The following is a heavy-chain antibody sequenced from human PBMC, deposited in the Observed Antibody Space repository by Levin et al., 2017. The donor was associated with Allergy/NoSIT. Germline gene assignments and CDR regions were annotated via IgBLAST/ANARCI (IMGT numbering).Heavy chain of an antibody. CDR2: VNHSGST. D-gene: IGHD6-19*01. V-gene: IGHV4-34*01. CDR3: ARGLGQSSGWYAYFDR. Sequence: SETLSLTCAVYGGSFSGYYWSWIRQPPGKGLEWIGDVNHSGSTYYNPSLRSRVTISIDTSKNQFSLKLTSVTAADTAVYYCARGLGQSSGWYAYFDRWGRDTLVTVSS. CDR1: GGSFSGYY. J-gene: IGHJ2*01.